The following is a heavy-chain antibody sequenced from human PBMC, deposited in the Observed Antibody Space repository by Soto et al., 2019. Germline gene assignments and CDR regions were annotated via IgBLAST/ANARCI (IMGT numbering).Heavy chain of an antibody. CDR1: GYTFTGYY. CDR3: ARDDPYYYYGMDV. V-gene: IGHV1-18*04. Sequence: ASVKVSCKASGYTFTGYYMHWVRQAPGQGLEWMGWISAYNGNTNYAQKLQGRVTMTTDTSTSTACMELRSLRSDDTAVYYCARDDPYYYYGMDVWGQGTTVTVSS. CDR2: ISAYNGNT. J-gene: IGHJ6*02.